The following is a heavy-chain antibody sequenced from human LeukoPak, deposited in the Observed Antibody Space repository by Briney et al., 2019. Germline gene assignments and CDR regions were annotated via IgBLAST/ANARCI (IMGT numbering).Heavy chain of an antibody. J-gene: IGHJ4*02. CDR1: GFTFSSYA. CDR3: AKTFAGIWNYFEY. CDR2: ISGSGGST. V-gene: IGHV3-23*01. D-gene: IGHD6-13*01. Sequence: PGRSLRLSCAADGFTFSSYAMNWVRQAPGTGLEWDSGISGSGGSTYYADSVKGRFTISRDDSKNTLYLQMNSLRAEDTAVYYCAKTFAGIWNYFEYWGQGTLVTVSS.